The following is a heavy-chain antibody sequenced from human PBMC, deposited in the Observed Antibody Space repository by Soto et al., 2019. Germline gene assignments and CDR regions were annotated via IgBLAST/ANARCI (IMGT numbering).Heavy chain of an antibody. CDR3: ARDPSEWWGPKYYYGSGSPYYFHY. V-gene: IGHV3-48*02. D-gene: IGHD3-10*01. CDR2: ISSSSSTI. J-gene: IGHJ4*02. Sequence: PGGSLRLSCAASGFTFSSYSMNWVRQAPGKGLEWVSYISSSSSTIYYADSVKGRFTISRDNAKNSLYLQMNSLRDEDTAVYYCARDPSEWWGPKYYYGSGSPYYFHYWGPGTMVTVST. CDR1: GFTFSSYS.